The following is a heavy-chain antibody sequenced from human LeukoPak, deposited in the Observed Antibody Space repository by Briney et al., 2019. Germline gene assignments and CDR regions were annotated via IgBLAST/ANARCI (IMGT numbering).Heavy chain of an antibody. Sequence: PSETLSLTCSVSGGSISSYYWSWIRQPPGEGLEWIGYIYYSGSTKYNPSLKSRLTISVDTSKNQFSLKLSSVTAADTAVYYCARGVVGRAFDIWGQGTMVTVSS. V-gene: IGHV4-59*01. CDR1: GGSISSYY. CDR3: ARGVVGRAFDI. J-gene: IGHJ3*02. D-gene: IGHD1-26*01. CDR2: IYYSGST.